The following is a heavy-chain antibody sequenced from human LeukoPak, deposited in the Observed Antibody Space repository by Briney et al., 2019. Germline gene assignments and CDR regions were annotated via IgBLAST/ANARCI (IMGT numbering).Heavy chain of an antibody. D-gene: IGHD5-12*01. CDR3: AREVGGYDLDY. V-gene: IGHV3-64*01. J-gene: IGHJ4*02. Sequence: GGSLRLSCAASGFTFSSYAMHWVRQAPGKGLEYVSAISSNGGSTYYANSVKGRFTISRDNSKNTLYLQMGSLRAEDMAVYYCAREVGGYDLDYWGQGTLVTVSS. CDR2: ISSNGGST. CDR1: GFTFSSYA.